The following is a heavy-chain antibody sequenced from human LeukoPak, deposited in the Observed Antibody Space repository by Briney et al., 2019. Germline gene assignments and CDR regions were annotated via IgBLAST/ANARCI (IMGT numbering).Heavy chain of an antibody. J-gene: IGHJ4*02. CDR2: IANDGKDK. D-gene: IGHD6-13*01. Sequence: GRSLRLSCAASGFTFSRYGLQWVRQAPGKGLEWVAVIANDGKDKKYADSVKGRLTISRDNSKSTLYLQMNSLRAEDTAVYYCAKDQQVGAAAYYFDSWGQGTLVTVSS. CDR1: GFTFSRYG. CDR3: AKDQQVGAAAYYFDS. V-gene: IGHV3-30*18.